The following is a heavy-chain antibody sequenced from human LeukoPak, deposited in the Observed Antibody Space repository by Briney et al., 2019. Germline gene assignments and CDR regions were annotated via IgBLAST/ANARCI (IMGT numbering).Heavy chain of an antibody. Sequence: SETLSLTCAVYGGSFSGYYWSWIRKPPGKGLEWIGEINHSGSTNYNPSLKSRVNISVETSKNQFSLKLSSVSAADTAVYYCARSLDTAMVAAFDIWGQGTMVTVSS. J-gene: IGHJ3*02. CDR2: INHSGST. D-gene: IGHD5-18*01. V-gene: IGHV4-34*01. CDR3: ARSLDTAMVAAFDI. CDR1: GGSFSGYY.